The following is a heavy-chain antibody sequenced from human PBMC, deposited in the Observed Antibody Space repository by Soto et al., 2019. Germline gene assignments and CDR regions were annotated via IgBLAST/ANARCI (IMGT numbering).Heavy chain of an antibody. J-gene: IGHJ4*02. Sequence: PSETLSLTCTVSGGSIRSYYWSWIRQPAGQGLEWDGRIYTSGSANYNPCLNSRVTMSVETSKNQFSLKLSSVTAADTAVYYCARACSSNSCYDGFDYWGQGTLVTVSS. D-gene: IGHD2-2*01. CDR1: GGSIRSYY. V-gene: IGHV4-4*07. CDR3: ARACSSNSCYDGFDY. CDR2: IYTSGSA.